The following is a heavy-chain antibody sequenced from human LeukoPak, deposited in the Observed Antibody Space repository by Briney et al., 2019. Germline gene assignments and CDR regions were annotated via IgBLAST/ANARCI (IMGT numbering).Heavy chain of an antibody. CDR2: ISSSSSTI. CDR1: GFTFSSYS. D-gene: IGHD6-13*01. V-gene: IGHV3-48*01. Sequence: GGSLRLSCAASGFTFSSYSMNWVRQAPGKGLEWVSYISSSSSTIYYADSVKGRFTISRDNSKNTLYLQMNSLRAEDTAVYYCARDRYSTSHEYFQHWGQGTLVTVSS. CDR3: ARDRYSTSHEYFQH. J-gene: IGHJ1*01.